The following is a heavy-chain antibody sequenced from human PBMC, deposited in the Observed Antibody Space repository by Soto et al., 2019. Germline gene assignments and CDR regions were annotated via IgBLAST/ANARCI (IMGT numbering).Heavy chain of an antibody. CDR1: GFTFSSYE. CDR2: ISSSGSTI. Sequence: SLIVSCAASGFTFSSYEMNWVRQAPGKGLEWVSYISSSGSTIYYADSVKGRFTISRDNAKNSLYLQMNSLRAEDTAVYYCARDHKGGYYYYGMDVWGQGTTVTVSS. J-gene: IGHJ6*02. CDR3: ARDHKGGYYYYGMDV. V-gene: IGHV3-48*03.